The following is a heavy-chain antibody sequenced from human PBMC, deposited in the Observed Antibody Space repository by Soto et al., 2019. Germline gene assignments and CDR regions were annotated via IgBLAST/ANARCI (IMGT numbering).Heavy chain of an antibody. CDR2: IYYSGST. V-gene: IGHV4-31*03. CDR3: AREYYDILTGPYGMDV. J-gene: IGHJ6*02. CDR1: GGSISSGGYY. D-gene: IGHD3-9*01. Sequence: SETLSLTCTVSGGSISSGGYYWSWIRQHPGKGLEWIGYIYYSGSTYYNPSLKSRVTISVDTSKNQFSLKLSSVTAADTAVYYCAREYYDILTGPYGMDVWGQGTTVTVSS.